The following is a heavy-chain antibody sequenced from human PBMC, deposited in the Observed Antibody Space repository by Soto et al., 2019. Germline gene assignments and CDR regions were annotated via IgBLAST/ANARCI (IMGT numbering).Heavy chain of an antibody. CDR3: ARDDKYSSYGYYLDY. CDR1: GFTFSSYA. J-gene: IGHJ4*02. Sequence: QVQLVESGGGVVQPGRSLRLSCAASGFTFSSYAMHWVRQAPGKGLEWVAVISYDGSNKYYADSVKGRFTISRDNSKNTLYLQMNSLRAEDTAVDYCARDDKYSSYGYYLDYWGQGTLVTVAS. D-gene: IGHD6-6*01. V-gene: IGHV3-30-3*01. CDR2: ISYDGSNK.